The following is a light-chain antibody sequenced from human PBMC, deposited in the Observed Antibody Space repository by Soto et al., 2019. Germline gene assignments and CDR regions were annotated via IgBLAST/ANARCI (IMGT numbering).Light chain of an antibody. CDR3: QQYYTTPST. Sequence: DIVMTHSPDSLAVSLGERATINCKSSQSVLPNSNINCFAWYQQKPGQPPKLLIYRASTREYGVPDRFSGSGSGTDFTLTISSLQAEDVAVYYCQQYYTTPSTFGQGTKLEMK. J-gene: IGKJ2*01. CDR2: RAS. CDR1: QSVLPNSNINC. V-gene: IGKV4-1*01.